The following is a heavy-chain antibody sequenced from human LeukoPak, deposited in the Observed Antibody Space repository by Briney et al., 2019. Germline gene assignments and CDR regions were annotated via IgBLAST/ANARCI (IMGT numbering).Heavy chain of an antibody. CDR3: ARGVGRYYYGSGSYYMEYYFDY. Sequence: SETLSLTCTVSGGSISSYYWSWIRQPAGKGLEWIGRIYTSGSTNYNPSLKSRVTMSVDTSKNQFSLKLSSVTAADTAVYYCARGVGRYYYGSGSYYMEYYFDYWGQGTLVTVSS. V-gene: IGHV4-4*07. J-gene: IGHJ4*02. D-gene: IGHD3-10*01. CDR2: IYTSGST. CDR1: GGSISSYY.